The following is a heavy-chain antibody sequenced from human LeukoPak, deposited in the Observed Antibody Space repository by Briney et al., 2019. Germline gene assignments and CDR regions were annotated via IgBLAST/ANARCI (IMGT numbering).Heavy chain of an antibody. V-gene: IGHV4-34*01. CDR3: ARGDYSGYGSFFDY. CDR1: GGPFSGYY. Sequence: SETLSLTCAVYGGPFSGYYWSWIRQPPGKGLEWIGEINHSGSTNYNPSLKSRVTISVDTSKNQFSLKLSSVTAADTAVYYCARGDYSGYGSFFDYWGQGTLVTVSS. CDR2: INHSGST. D-gene: IGHD5-12*01. J-gene: IGHJ4*02.